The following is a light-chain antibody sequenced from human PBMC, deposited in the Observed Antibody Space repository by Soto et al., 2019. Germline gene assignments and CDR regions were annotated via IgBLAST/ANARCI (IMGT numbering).Light chain of an antibody. J-gene: IGKJ4*01. CDR3: MQGTYWPRLT. CDR2: KVS. V-gene: IGKV2-30*01. Sequence: DVVMTQSPLSLPVTLGQPASISCRSSQSLVYSDGNTYLNWFHQRPGQSPGRLIYKVSNRDSGVPDRFSGSGSGTDFTLKISRLEAEDVGVYYCMQGTYWPRLTFGGGTKVEIK. CDR1: QSLVYSDGNTY.